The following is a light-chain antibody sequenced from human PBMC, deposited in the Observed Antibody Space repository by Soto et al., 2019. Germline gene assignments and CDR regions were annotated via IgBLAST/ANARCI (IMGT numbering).Light chain of an antibody. V-gene: IGKV3-20*01. J-gene: IGKJ5*01. CDR3: QQYVISVT. CDR2: GPS. Sequence: EIVLTQSPGTLSLYPGERATLSCRASQSVSSTYLAWYQHKPGQAPRLLIYGPSSRAAGIPDRFSGSGSGTDFTLTISRLEPQDSAMYYCQQYVISVTFGQGTRLEIK. CDR1: QSVSSTY.